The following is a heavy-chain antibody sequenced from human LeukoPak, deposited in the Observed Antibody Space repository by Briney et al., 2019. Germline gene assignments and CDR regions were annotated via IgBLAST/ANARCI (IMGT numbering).Heavy chain of an antibody. J-gene: IGHJ4*02. D-gene: IGHD3-22*01. CDR2: IYYSGST. V-gene: IGHV4-30-4*01. CDR3: ARALIVDYYDIAFDY. Sequence: PSQTLSLTCTVSGGSISSGDYYWSWIRQPPGKGLEWIGYIYYSGSTYYNPSLKSRVTISVDTSKNQSSLKLSSVTAADTAVYYCARALIVDYYDIAFDYWGQGTLVTVSS. CDR1: GGSISSGDYY.